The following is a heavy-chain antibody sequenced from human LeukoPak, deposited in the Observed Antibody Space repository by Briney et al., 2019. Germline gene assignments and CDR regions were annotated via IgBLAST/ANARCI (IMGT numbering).Heavy chain of an antibody. Sequence: GGSLRLSCAASGFTFSSYPMPWVRQAPGKGLEWVALILYDGSNKYYADSVKGRFTISRDNSHNTLYLQMNSLRAEDTALYYCARDRGYTYAHPLDYWGQGTLVTVSS. V-gene: IGHV3-33*01. D-gene: IGHD5-18*01. CDR2: ILYDGSNK. J-gene: IGHJ4*02. CDR3: ARDRGYTYAHPLDY. CDR1: GFTFSSYP.